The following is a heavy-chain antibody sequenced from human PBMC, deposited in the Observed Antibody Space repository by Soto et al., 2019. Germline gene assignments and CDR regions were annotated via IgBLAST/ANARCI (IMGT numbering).Heavy chain of an antibody. Sequence: QVQLQQWGAGLLKPSETLSLTCAVYGGSFSGYYWSWIRQPPGKGLEWIGEINHSGSTNYNPSLKSRVTISVDTSKNQFSLKLSSVTAADTAVYYCARVGLWFGEAPSRRYNWFDPCGQGTLVTVSS. CDR3: ARVGLWFGEAPSRRYNWFDP. D-gene: IGHD3-10*01. CDR2: INHSGST. V-gene: IGHV4-34*01. J-gene: IGHJ5*02. CDR1: GGSFSGYY.